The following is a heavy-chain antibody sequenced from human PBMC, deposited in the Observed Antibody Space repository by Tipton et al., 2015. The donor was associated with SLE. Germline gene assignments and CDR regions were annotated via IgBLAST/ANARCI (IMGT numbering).Heavy chain of an antibody. Sequence: LRLSCPVSGGSISSHYWSWIRQPPGKGLEWIGYIYFENTNYNPSLKGRVTISVDTSKNQFSLKLSSVTAADTAVYYCAREDCSGGSCYSFDYWGQGTLVTVSS. V-gene: IGHV4-59*11. D-gene: IGHD2-15*01. J-gene: IGHJ4*02. CDR1: GGSISSHY. CDR3: AREDCSGGSCYSFDY. CDR2: IYFENT.